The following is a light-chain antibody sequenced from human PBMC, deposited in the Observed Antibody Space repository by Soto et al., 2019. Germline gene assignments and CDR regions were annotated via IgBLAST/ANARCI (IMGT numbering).Light chain of an antibody. CDR3: QKYNSAPLS. CDR2: AAS. J-gene: IGKJ4*01. CDR1: QGIINY. Sequence: DIQMTQSPSSLSASVGDRVTITCRASQGIINYLAWYQQKPGKAPKLLIYAASTLQSGVTSRFSGSGSGTDFTLPISGLQPEDVATYYCQKYNSAPLSFGGGTKVEIK. V-gene: IGKV1-27*01.